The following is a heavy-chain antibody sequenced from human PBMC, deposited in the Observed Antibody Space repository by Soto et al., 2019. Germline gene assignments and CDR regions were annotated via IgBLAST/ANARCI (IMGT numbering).Heavy chain of an antibody. CDR1: GGSISSYY. CDR2: IYYSGST. J-gene: IGHJ5*02. V-gene: IGHV4-59*01. Sequence: SETLSLTCTVSGGSISSYYWSWIRQPPGKGLEWIGYIYYSGSTNYNPSLKSRVTISVDTSKNQFSLKLSSVTAADTAVYYCARDGGGEDWFDPWGQGTLVTVSS. CDR3: ARDGGGEDWFDP. D-gene: IGHD3-16*01.